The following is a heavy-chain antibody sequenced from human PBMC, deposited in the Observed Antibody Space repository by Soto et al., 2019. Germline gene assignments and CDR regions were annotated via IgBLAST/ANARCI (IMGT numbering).Heavy chain of an antibody. V-gene: IGHV1-18*01. CDR1: GYTFTSYG. J-gene: IGHJ6*02. Sequence: QVQLVQSGAEVKKPGASVKVSCKASGYTFTSYGISWVRQAPGQGLEWMGWISAYNGNTNYAQKLQGRVTMTTDTSTSPAYMELRSLRSDDTAVYYCARYYRSGSYSDYGMDVWGQGTTVTVSS. D-gene: IGHD3-10*01. CDR2: ISAYNGNT. CDR3: ARYYRSGSYSDYGMDV.